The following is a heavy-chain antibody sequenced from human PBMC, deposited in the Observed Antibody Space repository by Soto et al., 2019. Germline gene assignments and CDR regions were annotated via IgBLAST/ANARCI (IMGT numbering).Heavy chain of an antibody. CDR1: GYTFTTYY. CDR3: GRDGGYQRFDS. Sequence: QVQLVQSGAEVKKPGASVKVSCKASGYTFTTYYIHWVRQAPGQGLELMGIINPSGGNITYAQKFQGRVTMTRDTSTSTVYMELSSLRSEDTAVYYCGRDGGYQRFDSWGQGVLVTVSS. V-gene: IGHV1-46*03. CDR2: INPSGGNI. D-gene: IGHD2-2*01. J-gene: IGHJ4*02.